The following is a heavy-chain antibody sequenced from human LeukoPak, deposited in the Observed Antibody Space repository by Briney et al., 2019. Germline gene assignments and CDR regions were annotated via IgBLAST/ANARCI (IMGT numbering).Heavy chain of an antibody. CDR1: GFTFCSYS. CDR2: ISSSSSYI. Sequence: PGGSLSLSCAASGFTFCSYSMNWLRHARGKGLEWVSSISSSSSYIYYADSVKGRFTISRDNAKNSLYLQMNSLRAEDTAVYYCASTSRDDYWGQGTLVTVSS. J-gene: IGHJ4*02. V-gene: IGHV3-21*01. CDR3: ASTSRDDY.